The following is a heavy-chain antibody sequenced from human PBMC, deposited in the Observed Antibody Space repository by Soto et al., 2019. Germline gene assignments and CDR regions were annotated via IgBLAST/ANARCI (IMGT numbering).Heavy chain of an antibody. Sequence: GGSLRLSCAASGFIFRSYNMNWVRQAPGKGLEWVSSISSTSSYTYYADSVKGRFTISRDNAKNSLFLQMNSLRAEDTAVYYCARETDLSSFSPSDSWGQGTLVTVSS. V-gene: IGHV3-21*01. CDR2: ISSTSSYT. CDR1: GFIFRSYN. CDR3: ARETDLSSFSPSDS. D-gene: IGHD6-6*01. J-gene: IGHJ4*02.